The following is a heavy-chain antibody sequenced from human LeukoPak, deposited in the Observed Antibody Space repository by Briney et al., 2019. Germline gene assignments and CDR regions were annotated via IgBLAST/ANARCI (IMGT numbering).Heavy chain of an antibody. CDR2: ISYDGSNK. Sequence: PGGSLRLSCAASGFTFSSYGMHWVRQAPGKGLEWVAVISYDGSNKYYADSVKGRFTISRDNSKNTLYLQMNSLRAEDTAVYYCAKDDGGWYSFDYWGQGTLVTVSS. J-gene: IGHJ4*02. D-gene: IGHD6-19*01. CDR1: GFTFSSYG. CDR3: AKDDGGWYSFDY. V-gene: IGHV3-30*18.